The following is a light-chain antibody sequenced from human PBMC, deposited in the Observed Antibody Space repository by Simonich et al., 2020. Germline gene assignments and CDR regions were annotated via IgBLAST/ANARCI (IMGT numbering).Light chain of an antibody. Sequence: QSVLTQPPSASGTPGQRVTISCSGSSSNIGSNYVYWYQQLPGTAPKLLIYRNNQRPSGVPDRFSVSKSGTSASLAISGLRSEDEADYYCAAGDDSLSGWVFGGGTKLTVL. V-gene: IGLV1-47*01. CDR3: AAGDDSLSGWV. CDR2: RNN. CDR1: SSNIGSNY. J-gene: IGLJ3*02.